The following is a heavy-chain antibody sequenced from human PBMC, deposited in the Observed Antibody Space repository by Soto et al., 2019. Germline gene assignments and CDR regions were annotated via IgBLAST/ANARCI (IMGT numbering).Heavy chain of an antibody. J-gene: IGHJ5*02. D-gene: IGHD5-12*01. Sequence: QVQLQESGPGLVKPSETLSLTCTVSGGSISGYYWSWIRQPPGKGLEWIGYIYYSGSTNYNPSLKSRVTISVDTSKNQFSLKLSAVTAADTAVYYCARDPIGYGGWCDPWGQGTLVTVSS. V-gene: IGHV4-59*01. CDR3: ARDPIGYGGWCDP. CDR1: GGSISGYY. CDR2: IYYSGST.